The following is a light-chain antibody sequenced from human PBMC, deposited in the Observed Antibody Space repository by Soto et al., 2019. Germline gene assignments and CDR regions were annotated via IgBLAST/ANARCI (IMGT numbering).Light chain of an antibody. CDR3: HQYGSSPT. CDR2: GAS. Sequence: EIVLTQCPGTLSMSPGETATLSCRASQSVSSDYLAWYHQKPGQPPRLLIYGASSRATGIPDRFSGSGSGTDFTLTISRLEPEDFAVYYCHQYGSSPTFGQGTRLEIK. J-gene: IGKJ5*01. CDR1: QSVSSDY. V-gene: IGKV3-20*01.